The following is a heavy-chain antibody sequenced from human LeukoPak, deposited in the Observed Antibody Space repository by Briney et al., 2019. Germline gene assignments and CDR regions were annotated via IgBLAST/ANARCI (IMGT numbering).Heavy chain of an antibody. Sequence: PGGSLRLSCAASGFTFGRYGVHWVRQAPGKGLEWVAVIWYDGSNKYYADSVKGRFTISRDNSKNTLYLQMNSLRAEDTAVYYCARARHGILTGYYLDYWGQGTLVTVSS. CDR2: IWYDGSNK. CDR3: ARARHGILTGYYLDY. V-gene: IGHV3-33*01. D-gene: IGHD3-9*01. CDR1: GFTFGRYG. J-gene: IGHJ4*02.